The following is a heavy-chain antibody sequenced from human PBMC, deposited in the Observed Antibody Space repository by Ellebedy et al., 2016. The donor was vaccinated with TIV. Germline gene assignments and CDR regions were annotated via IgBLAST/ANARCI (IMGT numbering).Heavy chain of an antibody. V-gene: IGHV1-69*13. J-gene: IGHJ6*02. CDR1: GGTFSSYA. CDR2: IIPIFGTA. Sequence: SVKVSXXASGGTFSSYAISWVRQAPGQGLEWMGGIIPIFGTANYAQKFQGRVTITADESTSTAYLQWSSLKASDTAMYYCARGEGMTTVGVPPSDHYYYGMDVWGQGTTVTVSS. CDR3: ARGEGMTTVGVPPSDHYYYGMDV. D-gene: IGHD4-17*01.